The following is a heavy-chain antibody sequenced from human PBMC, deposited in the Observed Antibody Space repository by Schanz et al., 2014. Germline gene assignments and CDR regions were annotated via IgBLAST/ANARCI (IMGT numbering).Heavy chain of an antibody. Sequence: EVQVVESGGGLVQPGGSLRLSCAASGFTFSDHHMDWVRQAPGKGLEWLGRTRNKANSYTTGYAASVKGRFTISRDESKNSLYLQMNSLKTEDTAVYYCARFDYGRNVPVDYWGPGTLVTVSS. CDR3: ARFDYGRNVPVDY. CDR2: TRNKANSYTT. J-gene: IGHJ4*02. CDR1: GFTFSDHH. D-gene: IGHD4-17*01. V-gene: IGHV3-72*01.